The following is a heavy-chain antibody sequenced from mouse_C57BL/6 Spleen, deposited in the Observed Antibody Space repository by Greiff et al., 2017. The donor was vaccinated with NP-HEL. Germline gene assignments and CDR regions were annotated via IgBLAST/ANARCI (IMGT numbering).Heavy chain of an antibody. V-gene: IGHV5-17*01. J-gene: IGHJ3*01. CDR1: GFTFSDYG. Sequence: EVKLVESGGGLVKPGGSLKLSCAASGFTFSDYGMHWVRQAPEKGLEWVAYISSGSSTIYYADTVKGRFTISRDNAKNTLFLQMTSLRSEDTAMYYGARGPEAYWGQGTLVTVSA. CDR3: ARGPEAY. CDR2: ISSGSSTI.